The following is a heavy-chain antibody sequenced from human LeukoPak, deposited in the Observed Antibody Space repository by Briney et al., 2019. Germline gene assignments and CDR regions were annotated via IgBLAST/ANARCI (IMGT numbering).Heavy chain of an antibody. CDR3: AHTGGYVDYYFDY. J-gene: IGHJ4*02. CDR2: TYWDDDE. Sequence: SGPTLVKPTQTLTLTCTFSGFALDTVGVGVGWIRQPPGKALEWLALTYWDDDERSSPSLKSRLTITKDTSKSQVVLTLTNMEAVDTATYYCAHTGGYVDYYFDYWGQGTLVTVSS. V-gene: IGHV2-5*02. D-gene: IGHD4-17*01. CDR1: GFALDTVGVG.